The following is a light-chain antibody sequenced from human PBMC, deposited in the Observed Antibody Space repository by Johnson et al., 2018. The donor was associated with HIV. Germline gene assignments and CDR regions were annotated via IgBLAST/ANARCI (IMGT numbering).Light chain of an antibody. Sequence: QSVLTQPPSVSAAPGQKVTISCSGSSSNIGNNYVSWYQQLPGTAPKLLIYENNKRPSGIPDRFSGSKSGTSATLGITGLQTGDEADYYCGTWDSSLSPNYVFGTGTKVTVL. CDR3: GTWDSSLSPNYV. CDR1: SSNIGNNY. V-gene: IGLV1-51*02. J-gene: IGLJ1*01. CDR2: ENN.